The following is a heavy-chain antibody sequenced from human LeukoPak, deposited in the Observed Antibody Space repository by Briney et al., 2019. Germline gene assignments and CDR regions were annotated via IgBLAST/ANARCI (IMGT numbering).Heavy chain of an antibody. CDR1: GGSIRSYY. D-gene: IGHD5-12*01. Sequence: SETLSLTCTVSGGSIRSYYWSWIWQPPGKGLEWIAYFYYSGSTTNYNPSLKSRVTISVDTSKNQFSLKLTSVTAADTAVYYCARSQQMATIAHWGQGTPVTVSS. CDR2: FYYSGST. J-gene: IGHJ4*02. CDR3: ARSQQMATIAH. V-gene: IGHV4-59*08.